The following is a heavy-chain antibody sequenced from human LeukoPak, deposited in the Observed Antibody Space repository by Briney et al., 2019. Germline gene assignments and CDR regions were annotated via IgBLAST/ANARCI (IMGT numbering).Heavy chain of an antibody. V-gene: IGHV3-30*04. CDR1: EFTFSRYA. CDR2: ISYDGSNK. D-gene: IGHD3-9*01. J-gene: IGHJ5*02. CDR3: AKDLRYFDYLHANNWFDP. Sequence: PGGSLRLSCAASEFTFSRYAMHWVRQAPGKGLEWVAVISYDGSNKYYADSVKGRFTISRDNSKNTLYLQMNSLRAEDTAVYYCAKDLRYFDYLHANNWFDPWGQGTLVTVSS.